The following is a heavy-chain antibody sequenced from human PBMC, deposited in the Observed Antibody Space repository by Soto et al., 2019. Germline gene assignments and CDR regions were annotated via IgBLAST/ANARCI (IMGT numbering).Heavy chain of an antibody. Sequence: PGGSLRLSCAAAGFRFNDYYMTWIRQAPGKGLEWVSSISSSSSYIYYADPVKGRFTSSRDTAKNSLYLKINSLRADDTAVYYRARDRVGAAGRSHFDYWGQGTLVTISS. CDR1: GFRFNDYY. V-gene: IGHV3-11*06. D-gene: IGHD6-13*01. J-gene: IGHJ4*02. CDR2: ISSSSSYI. CDR3: ARDRVGAAGRSHFDY.